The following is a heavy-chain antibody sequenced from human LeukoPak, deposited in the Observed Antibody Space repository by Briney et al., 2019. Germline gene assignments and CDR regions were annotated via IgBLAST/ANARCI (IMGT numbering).Heavy chain of an antibody. CDR1: GGSISSGGYY. D-gene: IGHD6-13*01. CDR2: IYHSGST. V-gene: IGHV4-30-2*01. CDR3: TTDLGRGSSSFDI. J-gene: IGHJ3*02. Sequence: PSETLSLTCTVSGGSISSGGYYWSWIRQPPGKGLEWIGYIYHSGSTYYNPSLKSRVTISVDRSKNQFSLKLSSVTAADTAVYYCTTDLGRGSSSFDIWGQGTMVTVSS.